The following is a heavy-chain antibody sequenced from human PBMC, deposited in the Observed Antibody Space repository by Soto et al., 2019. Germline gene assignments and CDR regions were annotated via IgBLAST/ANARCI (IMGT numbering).Heavy chain of an antibody. CDR1: GFTFSSYT. CDR3: ARGSIAVAVGAMDA. J-gene: IGHJ6*02. Sequence: EVQLVESGGGLVKPGGSLRLSCAASGFTFSSYTMNWVRQAPGKGLEWVSSITSGSDSIYYADSVKGRFTISRDNAEYALYLQMNSLRVDDTAGYYCARGSIAVAVGAMDAWGQGTTVTVSS. CDR2: ITSGSDSI. V-gene: IGHV3-21*01. D-gene: IGHD6-19*01.